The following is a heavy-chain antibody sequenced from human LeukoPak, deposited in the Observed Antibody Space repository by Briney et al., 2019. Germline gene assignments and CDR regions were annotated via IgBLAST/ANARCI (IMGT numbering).Heavy chain of an antibody. D-gene: IGHD3-22*01. Sequence: ASVKVSCKASGYTFTSYGISWVRQAPGQGLEWMGWISAYNGNTNYAQKLQCRVTMTTDTSTSTAYMELRSLRSDDTAVYYCARCNYYDSSGYLGDYYYYYYMDVWGKGTTVTVSS. J-gene: IGHJ6*03. V-gene: IGHV1-18*01. CDR2: ISAYNGNT. CDR3: ARCNYYDSSGYLGDYYYYYYMDV. CDR1: GYTFTSYG.